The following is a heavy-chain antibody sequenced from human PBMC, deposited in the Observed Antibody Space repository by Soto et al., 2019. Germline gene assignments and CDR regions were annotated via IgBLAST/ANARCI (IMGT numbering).Heavy chain of an antibody. CDR3: ARDRDYYDSSGYYRTWGMDV. J-gene: IGHJ6*02. CDR2: INHSGST. V-gene: IGHV4-34*01. D-gene: IGHD3-22*01. CDR1: GGPFSGYY. Sequence: PSETLSLTCAVYGGPFSGYYWSWIRQPPGKGLEWIGEINHSGSTNYNPSLKSRVTITVDTSKNQFSLKLSSLTAADTAVYYCARDRDYYDSSGYYRTWGMDVWGQGTTVTVSS.